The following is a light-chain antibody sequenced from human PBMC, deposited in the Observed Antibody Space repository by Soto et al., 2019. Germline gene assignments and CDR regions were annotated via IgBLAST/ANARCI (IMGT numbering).Light chain of an antibody. CDR3: QQYDSYPQT. Sequence: IQMTQSPSSLSASIGDTVTITCRASQSIGTYLIWYQQKPGKAPKLLIYAASTLQSGVPSRFSGSGSGTDFTLTISCLQSEDFATDYCQQYDSYPQTFGQGAKV. J-gene: IGKJ1*01. CDR2: AAS. V-gene: IGKV1-8*01. CDR1: QSIGTY.